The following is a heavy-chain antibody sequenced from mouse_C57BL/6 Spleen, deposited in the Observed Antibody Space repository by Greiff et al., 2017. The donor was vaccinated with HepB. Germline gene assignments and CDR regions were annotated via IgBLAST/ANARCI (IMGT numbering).Heavy chain of an antibody. CDR2: IRSGSSTI. V-gene: IGHV5-17*01. CDR1: GFTFSDYG. D-gene: IGHD4-1*01. J-gene: IGHJ3*01. Sequence: EVNVVESGGGLVKPGGSLKLSCAASGFTFSDYGMHWVRQAPEKGLEWVAYIRSGSSTIYYADTVKGRFTISRDNAKNTLLLQMTSLRSEDTAMYYCARGTGAYWGQGTLVTVSA. CDR3: ARGTGAY.